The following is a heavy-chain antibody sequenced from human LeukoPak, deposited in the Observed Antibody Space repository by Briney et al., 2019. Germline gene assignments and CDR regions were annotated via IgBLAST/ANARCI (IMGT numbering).Heavy chain of an antibody. CDR1: GGSISSHY. CDR2: IYYSGST. D-gene: IGHD2-2*02. J-gene: IGHJ5*02. Sequence: SETLSLTCTVSGGSISSHYWSWIRQPPGKGLEWIGYIYYSGSTNCNPSLKSRVTISVDTSKNQFSLKLSSVTAADTAVYYCVREEGRYCSSTSCYTFGFDPWGQGTLVTVSS. CDR3: VREEGRYCSSTSCYTFGFDP. V-gene: IGHV4-59*11.